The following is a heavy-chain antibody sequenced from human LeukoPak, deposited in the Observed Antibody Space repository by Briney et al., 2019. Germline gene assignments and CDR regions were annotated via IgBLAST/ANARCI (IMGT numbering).Heavy chain of an antibody. D-gene: IGHD3-22*01. V-gene: IGHV3-20*04. CDR2: TNRGGDNT. CDR3: ARDGRWINYYDGSPPV. CDR1: GFTCGDYG. Sequence: RAGGSLRLSCAASGFTCGDYGMSWVRPGPGKGLEWVSGTNRGGDNTGYADFGKGRFTISRDNAKNSLYLQMNSLRAEDTAVYYCARDGRWINYYDGSPPVWGQGILVTVSS. J-gene: IGHJ4*02.